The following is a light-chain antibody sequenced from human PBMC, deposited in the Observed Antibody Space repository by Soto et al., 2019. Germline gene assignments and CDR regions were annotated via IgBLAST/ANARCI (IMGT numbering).Light chain of an antibody. V-gene: IGKV3-20*01. CDR1: QSVTSSY. CDR3: QQYDSFIFT. Sequence: EIVLTQSPGTLSLSPGERATLSCRASQSVTSSYLAWYQQKPGQAPRLLIYCASRRATGIPDRFSGGGSGTDFTLTISRLEPEDFAVYYCQQYDSFIFTFGPGTKVDIK. J-gene: IGKJ3*01. CDR2: CAS.